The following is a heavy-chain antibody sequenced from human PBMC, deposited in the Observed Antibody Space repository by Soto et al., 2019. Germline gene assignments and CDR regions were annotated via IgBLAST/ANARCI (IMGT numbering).Heavy chain of an antibody. CDR3: AKTGDSSGYSADFDY. V-gene: IGHV3-23*01. D-gene: IGHD3-22*01. CDR2: ISGSGGST. CDR1: GFTFSSYA. Sequence: EVQLLESGGGSVQPGGSLRLSCAASGFTFSSYAMSWVRQAPGKGLEWVSAISGSGGSTYYADSVKGRFTISRDNSKNTLYLQMNSLRAEDTAVYYCAKTGDSSGYSADFDYWGQGTLVTVSS. J-gene: IGHJ4*02.